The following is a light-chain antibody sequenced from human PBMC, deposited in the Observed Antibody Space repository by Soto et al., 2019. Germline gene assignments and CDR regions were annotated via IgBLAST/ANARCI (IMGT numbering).Light chain of an antibody. CDR2: EVT. J-gene: IGLJ2*01. Sequence: QSVLTQPASVSGSPGQSITISCTGTSSDVGGYNYVSWYQQHPGKAPKLIIYEVTHRPSGVSSRFYGSRSGNTASLTISGLQAEDEADYYCSSYTGSNTVVFGGGTKLTVL. V-gene: IGLV2-14*01. CDR1: SSDVGGYNY. CDR3: SSYTGSNTVV.